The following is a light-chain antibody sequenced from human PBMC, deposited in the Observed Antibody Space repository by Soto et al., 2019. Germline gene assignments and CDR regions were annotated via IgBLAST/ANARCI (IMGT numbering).Light chain of an antibody. J-gene: IGKJ1*01. Sequence: DIQMTQSPSTLSGSVGDRVTITCRASQGISNYLAWYQQRPGKVPKLLIYAASTLQSGVPSRFSGSGSGTDFTLTISSLQPEDVATYYCQKYNSAPRTFGQGTKVDIK. V-gene: IGKV1-27*01. CDR2: AAS. CDR3: QKYNSAPRT. CDR1: QGISNY.